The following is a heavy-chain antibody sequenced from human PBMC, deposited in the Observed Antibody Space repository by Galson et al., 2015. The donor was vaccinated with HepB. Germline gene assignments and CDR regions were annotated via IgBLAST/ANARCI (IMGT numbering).Heavy chain of an antibody. J-gene: IGHJ4*02. Sequence: SLRLSCAASEFTISGYWMSWVRQAPGKGLEWVANIKLDGSHKYYVDSVEGRFTISRDNAKNSLYLQMSSLRVEDTAVYYCAGEKRSGLFDYWGQGTLVTVSS. D-gene: IGHD6-19*01. CDR1: EFTISGYW. CDR3: AGEKRSGLFDY. V-gene: IGHV3-7*03. CDR2: IKLDGSHK.